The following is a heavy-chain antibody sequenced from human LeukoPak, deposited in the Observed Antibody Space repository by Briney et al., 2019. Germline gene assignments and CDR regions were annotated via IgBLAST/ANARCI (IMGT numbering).Heavy chain of an antibody. Sequence: GESLKISCQGSGYSFTSYWIAWVRQMPGKGLEWMGIIYPGDSDTRYSPSFQGQVTISADKSISTAYLQWSSLKASDTAMYYCARQFVSNWFDPWGQGTLVTVSS. J-gene: IGHJ5*02. CDR2: IYPGDSDT. V-gene: IGHV5-51*01. CDR3: ARQFVSNWFDP. CDR1: GYSFTSYW. D-gene: IGHD2/OR15-2a*01.